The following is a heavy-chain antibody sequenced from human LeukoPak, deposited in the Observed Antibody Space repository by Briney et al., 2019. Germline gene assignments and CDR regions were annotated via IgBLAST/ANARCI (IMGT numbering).Heavy chain of an antibody. CDR1: GFTFSSYS. CDR2: ISSSSSYI. D-gene: IGHD3-9*01. J-gene: IGHJ6*02. V-gene: IGHV3-21*01. CDR3: ARDYDILTGPHGGMDV. Sequence: SGGSLRLSCAASGFTFSSYSMNWVRQAPGKGLEWVSSISSSSSYIYYADSVKGRFTISRDNAKNSLYLQMNSLRVEDTAVYYCARDYDILTGPHGGMDVWGQGTTVTVSS.